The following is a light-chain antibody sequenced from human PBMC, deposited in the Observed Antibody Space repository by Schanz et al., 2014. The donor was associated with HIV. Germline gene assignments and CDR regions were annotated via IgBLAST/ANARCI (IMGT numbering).Light chain of an antibody. CDR2: VTH. J-gene: IGLJ2*01. CDR3: ATWDTFLNGVV. V-gene: IGLV1-51*01. CDR1: SSNIGAGYD. Sequence: QSVLTQPPSVSGAPGQRVTISCTGSSSNIGAGYDVHWFQQFPGTTPKLLIYVTHQRPSEIPDRFSGSKTGTSATLAITGLQTEDEADYYCATWDTFLNGVVFGGGTKLTVL.